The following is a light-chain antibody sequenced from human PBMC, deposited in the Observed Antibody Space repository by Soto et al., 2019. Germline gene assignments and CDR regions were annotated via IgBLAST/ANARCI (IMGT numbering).Light chain of an antibody. J-gene: IGKJ5*01. CDR3: QQYVVGSLLS. Sequence: EIVFTQSPGTRSLSPGESATLSCRASQSVNSRLAWYHHKPGEAPRLLISDASIRAAGIPDRSSGSGSGTDFTLTISRLEPEDFALYYCQQYVVGSLLSFGRGTRLEIK. CDR1: QSVNSR. CDR2: DAS. V-gene: IGKV3-20*01.